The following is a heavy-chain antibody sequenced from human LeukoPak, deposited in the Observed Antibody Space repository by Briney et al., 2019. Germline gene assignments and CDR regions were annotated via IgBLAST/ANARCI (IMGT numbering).Heavy chain of an antibody. Sequence: GGSLRLSCAAAGFTFSSYGMHWVRQAQGKGLGWVAFIRYDGSNKYYADSVKGRFTISRDNSKNTLYLQMNSLRAEDTAVYYCAKDRDGGNPGAFDIWGQGTMVTVSS. D-gene: IGHD4-23*01. V-gene: IGHV3-30*02. CDR1: GFTFSSYG. CDR2: IRYDGSNK. J-gene: IGHJ3*02. CDR3: AKDRDGGNPGAFDI.